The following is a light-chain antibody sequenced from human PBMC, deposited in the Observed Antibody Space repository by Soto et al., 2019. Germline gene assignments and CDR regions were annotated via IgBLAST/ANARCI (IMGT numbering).Light chain of an antibody. CDR2: GAS. Sequence: EVVLTQSPGTLSLSPGERATLSCRASQSVSDRYLAWYQQKPGQAPRLLIYGASTRATGFPDRFSGSGSGTDFTLTISRLEPEDFAVYYCQQYGSSGTFGQGTKVDI. CDR3: QQYGSSGT. V-gene: IGKV3-20*01. CDR1: QSVSDRY. J-gene: IGKJ1*01.